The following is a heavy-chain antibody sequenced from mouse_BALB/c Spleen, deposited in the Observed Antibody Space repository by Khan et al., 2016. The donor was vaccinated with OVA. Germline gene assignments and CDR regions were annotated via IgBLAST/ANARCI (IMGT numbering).Heavy chain of an antibody. J-gene: IGHJ3*01. Sequence: EVQLQQSGPELVKPGASVKIPCKASGYTFTDYNMDWVKQSHGKSLEWIGDVNPNNGGTIYNQKFKGKATLTVDKSSSTAYMALRSLTSEDTAGDYFARGHYRYGGSWFAYWGQGTLVTVSA. V-gene: IGHV1-18*01. CDR2: VNPNNGGT. CDR3: ARGHYRYGGSWFAY. D-gene: IGHD2-14*01. CDR1: GYTFTDYN.